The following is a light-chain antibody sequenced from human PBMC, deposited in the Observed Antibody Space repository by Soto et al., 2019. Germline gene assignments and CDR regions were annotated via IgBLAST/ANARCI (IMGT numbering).Light chain of an antibody. CDR3: ISYTDRQSYL. Sequence: QSGLTQPASGCGSPGQSITISCSGTSIDIGSYKHVAWYQQFPGKSPKCRFYAVSDRPSGVCDRFSGSISGIAASLTLSGHQPEDEADYSCISYTDRQSYLFGTGTKVTVL. CDR1: SIDIGSYKH. J-gene: IGLJ1*01. CDR2: AVS. V-gene: IGLV2-14*03.